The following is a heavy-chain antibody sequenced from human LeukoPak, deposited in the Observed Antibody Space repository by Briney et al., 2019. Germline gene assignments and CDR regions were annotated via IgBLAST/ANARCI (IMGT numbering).Heavy chain of an antibody. CDR3: ARGDMTTVTPFDY. V-gene: IGHV4-34*01. D-gene: IGHD4-17*01. CDR2: INHSGGT. J-gene: IGHJ4*02. Sequence: SETLSLTCAVYGGSYSGYYWSWIRQPPGKGLEWIGEINHSGGTNYNPSLKSRVTISVDTSKNQFSLKLSSVTAADTDVYYCARGDMTTVTPFDYWGQGTLVTVSS. CDR1: GGSYSGYY.